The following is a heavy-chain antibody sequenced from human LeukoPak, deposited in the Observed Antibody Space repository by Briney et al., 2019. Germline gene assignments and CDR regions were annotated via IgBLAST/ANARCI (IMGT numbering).Heavy chain of an antibody. CDR2: INPNSGGT. D-gene: IGHD3-10*01. CDR3: ARDQSEGSGFHDY. CDR1: GYTFTGYY. Sequence: ASVKVSCKASGYTFTGYYMHWVRQAPGQGLEWMGRINPNSGGTNYAQKFQGGVTMTRDTSISTAYMELSRLRSDDTAVYYCARDQSEGSGFHDYWGQGTLVTVSS. J-gene: IGHJ4*02. V-gene: IGHV1-2*06.